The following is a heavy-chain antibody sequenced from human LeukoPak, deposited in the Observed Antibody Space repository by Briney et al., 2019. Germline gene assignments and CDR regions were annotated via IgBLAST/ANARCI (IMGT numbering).Heavy chain of an antibody. CDR2: ISGSGCST. CDR1: GFTFSSYA. V-gene: IGHV3-23*01. CDR3: AKDGKYYDFWSGYYSRSYYYYMDV. Sequence: PGGSLRLSCAASGFTFSSYAMSWVRQAPGKGLEWVSAISGSGCSTYYADSVKGRFTISRDNSKNTLYLQMNSLRAEDTAVYYCAKDGKYYDFWSGYYSRSYYYYMDVWGKGTTVTVSS. D-gene: IGHD3-3*01. J-gene: IGHJ6*03.